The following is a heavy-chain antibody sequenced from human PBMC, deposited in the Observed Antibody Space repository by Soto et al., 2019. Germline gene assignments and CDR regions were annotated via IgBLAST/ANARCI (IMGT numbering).Heavy chain of an antibody. J-gene: IGHJ6*02. CDR1: GDSVSSNSAA. CDR3: ARAGSGSHFSGYCYGMDV. Sequence: SQTLSLTCAISGDSVSSNSAAWNWIRQSPSRGLEWLGRTYYRSKWYNDYAVSVKSRITINPDTSKNQISLQLNSVTPEDTVLFYCARAGSGSHFSGYCYGMDVWGQGTTVTVS. D-gene: IGHD1-26*01. V-gene: IGHV6-1*01. CDR2: TYYRSKWYN.